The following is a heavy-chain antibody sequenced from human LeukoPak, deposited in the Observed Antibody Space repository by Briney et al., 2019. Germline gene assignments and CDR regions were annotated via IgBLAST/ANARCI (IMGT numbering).Heavy chain of an antibody. CDR2: MNPNSGNT. D-gene: IGHD2-15*01. V-gene: IGHV1-8*01. CDR3: ARAFRGHTHLGSYYYYMDV. Sequence: ASVKVSCKASGYTFTSYDINWVRQATGQGLEWMGWMNPNSGNTCYAQNFQGRVTMSRNISISTAYMELSSLRSEDTAVYYCARAFRGHTHLGSYYYYMDVWGKGTTVTVSS. J-gene: IGHJ6*03. CDR1: GYTFTSYD.